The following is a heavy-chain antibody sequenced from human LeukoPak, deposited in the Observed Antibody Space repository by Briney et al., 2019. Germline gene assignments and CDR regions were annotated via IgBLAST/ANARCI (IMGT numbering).Heavy chain of an antibody. V-gene: IGHV5-51*01. CDR2: IYPGDSDT. CDR1: EYRFNDYW. J-gene: IGHJ4*02. D-gene: IGHD3-3*01. Sequence: GESLKISCKTYEYRFNDYWIGWVRQMPGKGLEWMGSIYPGDSDTRYSPSFQGQVTISADKSISTAYLQWSSLEASDTAMYYRAATRSGYFPYYIDHWGRGTLVTVSS. CDR3: AATRSGYFPYYIDH.